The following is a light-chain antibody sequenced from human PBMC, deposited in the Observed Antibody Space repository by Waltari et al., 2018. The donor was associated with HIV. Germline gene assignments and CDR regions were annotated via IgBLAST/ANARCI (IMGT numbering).Light chain of an antibody. V-gene: IGLV1-51*01. J-gene: IGLJ2*01. CDR3: ATWDNRLTTVL. CDR2: VGD. CDR1: SSNVGASY. Sequence: QSVLTQPPSVSAAPGQKVTISCSGGSSNVGASYVSWYQQHPGAAPKLLIFVGDTRPSGIPDRVSGSKAGTSAPLGITGLQTGDEADYYCATWDNRLTTVLFGGGTKLTVL.